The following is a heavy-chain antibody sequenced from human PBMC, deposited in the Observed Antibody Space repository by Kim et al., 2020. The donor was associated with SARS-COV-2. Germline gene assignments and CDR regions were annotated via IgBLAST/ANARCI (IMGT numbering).Heavy chain of an antibody. V-gene: IGHV3-49*04. CDR2: IRSKAYGGTT. CDR3: TTLYSSSWADKVWGMCGLGGAAAGPTKFGVCVDY. CDR1: GFTFGDYA. J-gene: IGHJ4*02. D-gene: IGHD6-13*01. Sequence: GGSLRLSCTASGFTFGDYAMSWVRQAPGKGLEWVGFIRSKAYGGTTEYAASVKGRFTISRDDSKSIAYLQMNSLKTEDTAVYYCTTLYSSSWADKVWGMCGLGGAAAGPTKFGVCVDYWGQGTLVTVSS.